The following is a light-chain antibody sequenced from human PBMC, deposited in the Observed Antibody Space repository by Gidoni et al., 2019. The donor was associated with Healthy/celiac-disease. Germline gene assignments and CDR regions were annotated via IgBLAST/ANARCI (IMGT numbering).Light chain of an antibody. CDR2: AAS. V-gene: IGKV1-39*01. CDR3: QQSYSTPWT. CDR1: QSISSY. Sequence: DIQMTQSPSSLSASVGDRVTITCRASQSISSYLNWYLQKPGKAPTLLIYAASSLQSGVPSRFSGSGSWTDFTLAISSLQPEDFATDYCQQSYSTPWTCGQGTKVEIK. J-gene: IGKJ1*01.